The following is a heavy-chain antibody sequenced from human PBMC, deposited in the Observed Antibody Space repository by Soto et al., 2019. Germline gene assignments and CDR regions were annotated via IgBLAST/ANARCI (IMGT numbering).Heavy chain of an antibody. D-gene: IGHD3-3*01. Sequence: SETLCLTGTVSGGSIGSGGYYWSWIRQHPGKGLEWIGYIYYSGSTYYNPSLKSRVTISVDTSKNQFSLKLSSVTAADTAVYYCARVNAHYDFWSGYPDYYYYYMDVWGKGTTVTVSS. J-gene: IGHJ6*03. V-gene: IGHV4-31*03. CDR2: IYYSGST. CDR3: ARVNAHYDFWSGYPDYYYYYMDV. CDR1: GGSIGSGGYY.